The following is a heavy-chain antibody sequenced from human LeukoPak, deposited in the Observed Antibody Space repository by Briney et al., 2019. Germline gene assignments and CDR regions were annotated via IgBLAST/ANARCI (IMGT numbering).Heavy chain of an antibody. CDR1: GFTFSSYS. CDR2: ISSSSSYI. D-gene: IGHD3-10*01. J-gene: IGHJ6*02. Sequence: GGSLRLSCAASGFTFSSYSMNWVRQAPGKGLEWVSSISSSSSYIYYADPVKGRFTISRDNAKNSLYLQMNSLRAEDTAVYYCARDGSSAYYGSGSYYNNYYYGMDVWGQGTTVTVSS. CDR3: ARDGSSAYYGSGSYYNNYYYGMDV. V-gene: IGHV3-21*01.